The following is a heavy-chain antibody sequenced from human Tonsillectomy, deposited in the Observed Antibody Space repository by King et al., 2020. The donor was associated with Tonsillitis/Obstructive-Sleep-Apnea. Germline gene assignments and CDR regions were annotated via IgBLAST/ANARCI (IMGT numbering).Heavy chain of an antibody. V-gene: IGHV1-46*01. J-gene: IGHJ4*02. CDR1: GYTFTSYY. CDR2: INPSGGST. Sequence: VQLVESGAEVKKPGASVKVSCKASGYTFTSYYMHWVRQAPGQGLEWMGIINPSGGSTSYAQKFQGRVTMTRDTSTSPVYMELSSLRSEDTAVYYCARDMSDQIEYSSSLASSDYWGQGTLVTVSS. D-gene: IGHD6-6*01. CDR3: ARDMSDQIEYSSSLASSDY.